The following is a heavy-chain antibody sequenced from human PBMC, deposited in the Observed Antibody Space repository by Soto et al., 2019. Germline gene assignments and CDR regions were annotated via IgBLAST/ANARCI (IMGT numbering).Heavy chain of an antibody. Sequence: LPETLSLTCAVYGWSFSGYYWSWIRQPPGKGLEWIGEINHSGSTNYNPSLKSRVTISVDTSKNQFSLKLSSVTAADTAVYYCARGRAAVGDFWSGYYTGSYYYYGMDVWGQGTTVTVSS. CDR1: GWSFSGYY. D-gene: IGHD3-3*01. V-gene: IGHV4-34*01. J-gene: IGHJ6*02. CDR2: INHSGST. CDR3: ARGRAAVGDFWSGYYTGSYYYYGMDV.